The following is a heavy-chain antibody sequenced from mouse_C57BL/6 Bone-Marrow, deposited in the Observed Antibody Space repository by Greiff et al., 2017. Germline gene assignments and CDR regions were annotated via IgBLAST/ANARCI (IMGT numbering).Heavy chain of an antibody. J-gene: IGHJ3*01. D-gene: IGHD1-1*01. CDR3: ARDYYGSRTSY. CDR2: ISDGGSYT. Sequence: DVKLVESGGGLVKPGGSLKLSCAASGFTFSSYAMSWVRQTPEKRLEWVATISDGGSYTYYPDNVKGRFTISRDNAKNNLYLQMSHLKSEDTAMYYCARDYYGSRTSYWGQGTLVTVSA. CDR1: GFTFSSYA. V-gene: IGHV5-4*01.